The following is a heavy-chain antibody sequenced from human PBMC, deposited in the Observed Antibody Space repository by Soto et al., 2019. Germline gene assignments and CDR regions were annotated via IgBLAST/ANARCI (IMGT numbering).Heavy chain of an antibody. V-gene: IGHV3-23*01. CDR1: GFNFSNYA. CDR3: ATGRAITVFGVITPSAS. Sequence: EVQLLESGGDFKQPGGSLRLSCEGSGFNFSNYALNWVRQAPGKRLEWVSVISGNSGTTYYAASVKGRFTISRDNPKKTPYLPMTSLRADDTAVSSCATGRAITVFGVITPSASWGQGTLVTVSS. J-gene: IGHJ5*02. D-gene: IGHD3-3*01. CDR2: ISGNSGTT.